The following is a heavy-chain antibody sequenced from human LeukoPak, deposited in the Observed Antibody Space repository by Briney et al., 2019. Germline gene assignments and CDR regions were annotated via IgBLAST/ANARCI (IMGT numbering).Heavy chain of an antibody. Sequence: PSETLSLTCTVSGGSISSYYWSWIRQPPGKGLEWIGYISYSGSTNFNPSLKSRVTISVDTSKNQFSLKLSSVTAAETALYYCAREGTAGTNLNWFDPWGQGTLVTVSS. D-gene: IGHD1-1*01. CDR3: AREGTAGTNLNWFDP. V-gene: IGHV4-59*01. CDR1: GGSISSYY. J-gene: IGHJ5*02. CDR2: ISYSGST.